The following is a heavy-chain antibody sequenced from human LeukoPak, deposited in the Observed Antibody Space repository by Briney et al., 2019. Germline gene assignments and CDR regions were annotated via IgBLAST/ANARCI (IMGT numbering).Heavy chain of an antibody. D-gene: IGHD6-19*01. CDR3: ARSPWGDSSGPYYFEH. J-gene: IGHJ4*02. V-gene: IGHV3-48*01. CDR1: GFTFSSHS. Sequence: PGGSLRLSCAASGFTFSSHSMNWVRQAPGKGLEWVSYISSSSSTIYYADSVKGRFTISRDNSKNTLYLQMNSLRAEDTAVYYCARSPWGDSSGPYYFEHWGQGTLVTVSS. CDR2: ISSSSSTI.